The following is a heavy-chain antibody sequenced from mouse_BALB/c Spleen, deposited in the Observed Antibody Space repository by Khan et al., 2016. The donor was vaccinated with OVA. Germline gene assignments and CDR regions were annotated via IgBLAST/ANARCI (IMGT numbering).Heavy chain of an antibody. CDR1: GYSITSDYA. V-gene: IGHV3-2*02. CDR2: TSSSGSA. D-gene: IGHD2-14*01. CDR3: ARSLYYSYGYGLDY. Sequence: VQLQQSGPGLVKPSQSLSLTCTVTGYSITSDYAWNWIRQFPGDRLEWMGYTSSSGSASYNPSLKSRISITRDTSKNQFFLQLKSVTTEDTATYFCARSLYYSYGYGLDYWGRGSSVTVSS. J-gene: IGHJ4*01.